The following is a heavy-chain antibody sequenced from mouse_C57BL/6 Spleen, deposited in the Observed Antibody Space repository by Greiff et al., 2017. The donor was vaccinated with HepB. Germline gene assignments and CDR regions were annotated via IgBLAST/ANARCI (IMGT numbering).Heavy chain of an antibody. V-gene: IGHV1-64*01. CDR3: ARPGGGGYFDY. Sequence: QVQLQQPGAELVKPGASVKLSCKASGYTFTSYWMHWVKQRPGQGLEWIGMIHPNSGSTNYNEKFKGKATLTVDKSSSTAYMQLSSLTSEDSAVYYCARPGGGGYFDYWGQGTTLTVSS. J-gene: IGHJ2*01. D-gene: IGHD4-1*01. CDR1: GYTFTSYW. CDR2: IHPNSGST.